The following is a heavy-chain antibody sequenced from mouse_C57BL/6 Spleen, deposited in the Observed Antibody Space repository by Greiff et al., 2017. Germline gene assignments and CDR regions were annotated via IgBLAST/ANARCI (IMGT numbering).Heavy chain of an antibody. CDR2: IYPGDGDT. J-gene: IGHJ2*01. Sequence: QVQLQQSGPELVKPGASVKISCKASGYAFSSSWMNWVKQRPGKGLEWIGRIYPGDGDTNYNGKFKGKATLTADKSSSPAYMQLSSLTSEYSAVYFCARLGGWPRDYFDYWGQGTTLTVSS. V-gene: IGHV1-82*01. D-gene: IGHD2-3*01. CDR3: ARLGGWPRDYFDY. CDR1: GYAFSSSW.